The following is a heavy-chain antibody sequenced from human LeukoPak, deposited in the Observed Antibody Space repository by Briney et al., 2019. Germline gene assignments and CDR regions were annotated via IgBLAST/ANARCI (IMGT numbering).Heavy chain of an antibody. CDR3: ARLSGGRTGYDLGALYFDY. CDR1: GGSISSYY. V-gene: IGHV4-59*08. D-gene: IGHD5-12*01. CDR2: IYYSGNT. Sequence: KSSETLSLTCTVSGGSISSYYWSWIRQPPGKGLEWIGYIYYSGNTNGNPSLKSRVALSVDTSNKRFSLILSSVTAADTAVYYCARLSGGRTGYDLGALYFDYWGQGALVIVSS. J-gene: IGHJ4*02.